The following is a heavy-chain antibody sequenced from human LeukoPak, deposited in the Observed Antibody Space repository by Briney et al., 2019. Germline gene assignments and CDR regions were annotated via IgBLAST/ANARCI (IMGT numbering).Heavy chain of an antibody. Sequence: PGGSLRLSCAASGFTFSTYTMNWVRQAPGKGLEWVSSISSSSYFIYYADSVRGRFTISRDNAKNSLYLQMNSLRAEDTAVYYCARVPVGAAGTHPYFDYWGQGTLVTVSS. CDR3: ARVPVGAAGTHPYFDY. CDR2: ISSSSYFI. V-gene: IGHV3-21*01. D-gene: IGHD6-13*01. CDR1: GFTFSTYT. J-gene: IGHJ4*02.